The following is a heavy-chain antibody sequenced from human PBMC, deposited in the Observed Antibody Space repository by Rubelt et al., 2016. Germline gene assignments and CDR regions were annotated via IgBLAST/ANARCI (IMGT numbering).Heavy chain of an antibody. D-gene: IGHD4-17*01. Sequence: QVQLVQSGAEVKKPGASVKVSCKASGYTFTSYAMHWVRQAPGQRLEWMGWINAGNGNTKYSINLQGRVTFTRATSAGTAYMELSSLRSEDSAVYYCARFALPAVTTAYYYYALDVWGQGTTVTVSS. J-gene: IGHJ6*02. CDR1: GYTFTSYA. CDR3: ARFALPAVTTAYYYYALDV. V-gene: IGHV1-3*01. CDR2: INAGNGNT.